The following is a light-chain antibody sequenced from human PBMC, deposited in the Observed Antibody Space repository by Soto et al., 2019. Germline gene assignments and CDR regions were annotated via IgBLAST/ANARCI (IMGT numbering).Light chain of an antibody. J-gene: IGKJ5*01. Sequence: SVLTQSPATLALPPGERATLSCSASQSVSSYLAWYQQKPGQAPRLLIYDASNRATGIPARFSGSGSGTDFTLTISSLEPEDFAVYYCQQRSNWPSITFGQGTRLEIK. V-gene: IGKV3-11*01. CDR1: QSVSSY. CDR3: QQRSNWPSIT. CDR2: DAS.